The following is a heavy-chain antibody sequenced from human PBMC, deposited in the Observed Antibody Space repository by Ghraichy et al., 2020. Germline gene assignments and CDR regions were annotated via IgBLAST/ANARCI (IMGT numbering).Heavy chain of an antibody. V-gene: IGHV3-30*04. CDR2: ISYDGSNK. CDR3: VRAGRHSGSYYALRY. D-gene: IGHD1-26*01. CDR1: GFTFSSYA. Sequence: GGSLRLSCAASGFTFSSYAMHWVRQAPGKGLEWVAVISYDGSNKYYADSVKGRFTISRDNSKNTLYLQMNSLRVEDTAVYYCVRAGRHSGSYYALRYWGQGTLVTVSS. J-gene: IGHJ4*02.